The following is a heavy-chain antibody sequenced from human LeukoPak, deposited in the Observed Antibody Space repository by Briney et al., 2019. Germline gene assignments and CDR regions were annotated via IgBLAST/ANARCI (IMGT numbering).Heavy chain of an antibody. J-gene: IGHJ4*02. CDR1: GFTVSSNY. V-gene: IGHV3-53*01. CDR2: IYSGGST. CDR3: ARSIPETYSSGWYHDY. Sequence: PVGSLRLSCAASGFTVSSNYMSWVRQAPGKGLGWVSVIYSGGSTYYADSVKGRFTISRDNSKNTLYLQMNSLRAEDTAVYYCARSIPETYSSGWYHDYWGQGTLVTVSS. D-gene: IGHD6-19*01.